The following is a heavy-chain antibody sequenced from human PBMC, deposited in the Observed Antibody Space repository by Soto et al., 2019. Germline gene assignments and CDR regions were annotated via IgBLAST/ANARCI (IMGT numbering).Heavy chain of an antibody. V-gene: IGHV3-53*01. Sequence: GSLRLSCAASGFTVSSNYMSWVRQAPGKGLEWVSVIYSGGSTYYADSVKGRFTISRDNSKNTLYLQMNSLRAEDTAVYYCARVIVGYYYDSSGYVDPWGQGTLVTVSS. CDR1: GFTVSSNY. D-gene: IGHD3-22*01. CDR3: ARVIVGYYYDSSGYVDP. J-gene: IGHJ5*02. CDR2: IYSGGST.